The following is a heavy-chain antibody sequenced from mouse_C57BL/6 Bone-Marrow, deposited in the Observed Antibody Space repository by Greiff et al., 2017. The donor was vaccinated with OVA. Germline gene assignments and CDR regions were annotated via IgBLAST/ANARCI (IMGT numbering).Heavy chain of an antibody. V-gene: IGHV1-64*01. D-gene: IGHD1-1*01. CDR2: IHPNSGST. Sequence: QVQLQQPGAELVKPGASVTLSCKASGYTFTSYWMHWVKPRPGQGLEWIGMIHPNSGSTNYNEKFKSTATLTVDKSSSTAYMQLSSLTSEDSAVYYCARRGFYYYGSSYCWYFDVWGTGTTVTVSS. CDR3: ARRGFYYYGSSYCWYFDV. J-gene: IGHJ1*03. CDR1: GYTFTSYW.